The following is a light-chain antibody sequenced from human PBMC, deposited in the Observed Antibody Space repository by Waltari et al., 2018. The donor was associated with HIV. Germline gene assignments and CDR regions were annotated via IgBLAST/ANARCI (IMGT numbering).Light chain of an antibody. V-gene: IGKV1-13*02. CDR2: DAS. CDR1: EDISGA. CDR3: QQFKTYPLT. J-gene: IGKJ4*01. Sequence: QLTQSTSSLSASVGDRVNIICRASEDISGALAWYQQKPGKPPRLLIHDASILESGVPSKFSGSGAGADFALTIIRLQPEDFATYYCQQFKTYPLTFGGGTKVEIK.